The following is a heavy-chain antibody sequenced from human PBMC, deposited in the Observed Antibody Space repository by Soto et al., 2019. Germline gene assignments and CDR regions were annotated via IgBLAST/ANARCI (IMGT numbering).Heavy chain of an antibody. V-gene: IGHV4-30-4*01. Sequence: SETLSLTCPLSGDSVSSVGFHWAWLRRPPGKCLEWIGYIYNGGSTYYRPSLESRTHTSLDATRNHYSLRLTSVTAADTAVYFCARAPVGLDTISYFDYWGQGKLVTVSS. CDR2: IYNGGST. J-gene: IGHJ4*02. D-gene: IGHD3-3*01. CDR3: ARAPVGLDTISYFDY. CDR1: GDSVSSVGFH.